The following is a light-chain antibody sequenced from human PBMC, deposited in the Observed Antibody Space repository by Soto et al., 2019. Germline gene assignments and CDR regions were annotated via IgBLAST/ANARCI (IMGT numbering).Light chain of an antibody. CDR1: QSISRSY. V-gene: IGKV3-20*01. Sequence: IVWTQAPAALRVAPVEIATLAYRASQSISRSYLAWYQQKPGQAPRLLIYGASSRATGIPDRFSGSGSGTDFTLTLSRLEPEDFAVYYCQQYGSSPRTFGQGTRWIS. CDR2: GAS. CDR3: QQYGSSPRT. J-gene: IGKJ1*01.